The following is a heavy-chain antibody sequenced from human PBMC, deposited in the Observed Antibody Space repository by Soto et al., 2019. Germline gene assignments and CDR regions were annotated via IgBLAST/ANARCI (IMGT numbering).Heavy chain of an antibody. J-gene: IGHJ5*02. D-gene: IGHD3-10*01. V-gene: IGHV1-18*01. Sequence: QVHLVQSGGEVKKPGASVKVSCKASGYTFTNYGVAWVRQAPGQGLEWMGWTSAYTLNTNYAQKFQGRVTVTTDTSTSTAYMELRSLRPDDTAVYYCARADHRRASRGGNWFDPWGQGTLVTGSS. CDR1: GYTFTNYG. CDR3: ARADHRRASRGGNWFDP. CDR2: TSAYTLNT.